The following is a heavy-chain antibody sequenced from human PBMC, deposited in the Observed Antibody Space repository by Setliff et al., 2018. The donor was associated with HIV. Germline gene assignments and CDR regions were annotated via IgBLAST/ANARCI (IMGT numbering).Heavy chain of an antibody. CDR2: IGGQAEGGTA. CDR3: ASGRGSDAIEIDY. J-gene: IGHJ4*02. D-gene: IGHD5-12*01. V-gene: IGHV3-15*04. Sequence: GGSLRLSCATSEFTFSDYYMDWVRQAPGKGLEWVGRIGGQAEGGTAVYAPPVLARFTISRDDSKNTLYLDMGSLKTEDTAVYYCASGRGSDAIEIDYWGQGTPVTVSS. CDR1: EFTFSDYY.